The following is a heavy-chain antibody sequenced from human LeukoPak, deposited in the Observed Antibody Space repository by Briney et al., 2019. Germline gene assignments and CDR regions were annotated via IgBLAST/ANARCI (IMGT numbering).Heavy chain of an antibody. CDR1: GFTFSSYS. V-gene: IGHV3-21*01. D-gene: IGHD3-22*01. J-gene: IGHJ4*02. CDR2: ISSSSSYI. Sequence: GGSLRLSCAASGFTFSSYSMNWVRQAPGKGLEWVSSISSSSSYIYYADSVKGRFTISRDNAKNSLCLQMNSLRAEDTAVYYCARENNPYYYDSSGQYVPWGQGTLVTVSS. CDR3: ARENNPYYYDSSGQYVP.